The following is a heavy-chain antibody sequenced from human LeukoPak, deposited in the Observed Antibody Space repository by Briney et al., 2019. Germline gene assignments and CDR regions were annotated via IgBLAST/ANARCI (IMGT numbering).Heavy chain of an antibody. V-gene: IGHV1-24*01. D-gene: IGHD3-3*01. Sequence: SXXVSXKVSGYTLTELSXXWVRQAPXXGXXWIGGFDPEDGETIYAQKFQGRVTMTEDTSTDTAYMELSSLRSEDTAVYYCATAIWSSVIDYWGQGTLVTVSS. CDR2: FDPEDGET. CDR1: GYTLTELS. CDR3: ATAIWSSVIDY. J-gene: IGHJ4*02.